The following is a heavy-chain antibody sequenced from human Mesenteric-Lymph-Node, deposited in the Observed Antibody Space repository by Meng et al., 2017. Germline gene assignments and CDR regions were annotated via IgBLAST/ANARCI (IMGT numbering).Heavy chain of an antibody. CDR1: GFTFRKYA. Sequence: GESLKISCAASGFTFRKYAMHWVRQAPGKGLEWVSYISSSGSTIYYADFVKGRFTISRDNAKNSLYLQMNSLRAEDTAVYYCARSPGQWLVGANWYFDLWGRGTLVTVSS. J-gene: IGHJ2*01. CDR2: ISSSGSTI. V-gene: IGHV3-48*03. D-gene: IGHD6-19*01. CDR3: ARSPGQWLVGANWYFDL.